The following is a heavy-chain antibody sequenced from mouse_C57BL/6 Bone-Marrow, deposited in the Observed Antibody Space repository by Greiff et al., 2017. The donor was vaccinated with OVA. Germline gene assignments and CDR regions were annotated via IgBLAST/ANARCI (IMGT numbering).Heavy chain of an antibody. CDR2: ISSGGDYI. Sequence: EVQGVESGEGLVKPGGSLKLSCAASGFTFSSYAMSWVRQTPGKRLEWVAYISSGGDYIYYADTVKGRFTISRDNARNTLYLQMSSLKSEDTAMYYCTRDRGVLRFFDYWGQGTTLTVSS. J-gene: IGHJ2*01. V-gene: IGHV5-9-1*02. CDR3: TRDRGVLRFFDY. D-gene: IGHD1-1*01. CDR1: GFTFSSYA.